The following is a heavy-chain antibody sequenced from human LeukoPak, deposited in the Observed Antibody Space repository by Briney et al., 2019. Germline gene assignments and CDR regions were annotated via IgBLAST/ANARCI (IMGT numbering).Heavy chain of an antibody. D-gene: IGHD1-26*01. V-gene: IGHV3-30-3*01. Sequence: GGSLRLSCAASGFTFSSYAMHWVRQAPGKGLEWVAVISYNGSNKYYADSVKGRFTISRDNSKNTLYLQMNSLRAEDTAVYYCARDPRELNWCLDYWGQGTLVTVSS. CDR3: ARDPRELNWCLDY. CDR2: ISYNGSNK. CDR1: GFTFSSYA. J-gene: IGHJ4*02.